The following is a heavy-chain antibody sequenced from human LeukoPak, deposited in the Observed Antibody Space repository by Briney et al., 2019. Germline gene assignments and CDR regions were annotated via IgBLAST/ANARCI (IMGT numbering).Heavy chain of an antibody. V-gene: IGHV3-20*04. D-gene: IGHD3-3*01. J-gene: IGHJ4*02. CDR1: GFMFDDYG. Sequence: GGSLRLSCAASGFMFDDYGMSWVRQAPGKGLGWVSGINWNGGSTRYADSVKGRFTISRDNAKNSLYLQMNSLRAEDTALYYCARDWATIFGVLFSPGVDYWGQGTLVTVSS. CDR2: INWNGGST. CDR3: ARDWATIFGVLFSPGVDY.